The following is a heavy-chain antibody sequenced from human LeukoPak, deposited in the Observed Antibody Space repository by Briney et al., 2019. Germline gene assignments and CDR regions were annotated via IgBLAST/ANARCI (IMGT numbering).Heavy chain of an antibody. V-gene: IGHV3-23*01. CDR1: GFTFSSYA. CDR2: ISGSGGST. J-gene: IGHJ4*02. CDR3: AKDPIVVVPAAHDY. D-gene: IGHD2-2*01. Sequence: PGGSLRLSCAAPGFTFSSYAMSWVRQAPGKGLEWVSAISGSGGSTYYADSVKGRFTIPRDNSKNTLYLQMNSLRAEDTAVYYCAKDPIVVVPAAHDYWGQGTLVTVSS.